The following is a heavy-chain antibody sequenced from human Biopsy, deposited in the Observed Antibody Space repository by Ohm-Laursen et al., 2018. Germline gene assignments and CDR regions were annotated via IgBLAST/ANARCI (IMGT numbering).Heavy chain of an antibody. D-gene: IGHD2-15*01. V-gene: IGHV4-34*08. CDR2: INQSGRT. CDR3: GNEVHGRDY. J-gene: IGHJ4*02. CDR1: GKTFSDYY. Sequence: GTLSLTCAVYGKTFSDYYWSWIRQPPGKGLEWIGQINQSGRTNYNPSLKSRVNISADKSNNQFSLKLTSVTSAGTAVYFCGNEVHGRDYWGLGALVTVSS.